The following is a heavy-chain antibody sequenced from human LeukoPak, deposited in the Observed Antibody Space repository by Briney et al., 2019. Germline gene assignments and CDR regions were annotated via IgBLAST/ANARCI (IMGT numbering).Heavy chain of an antibody. CDR2: IYYSGST. CDR1: GGSISSYY. D-gene: IGHD3-22*01. CDR3: ARDGRNYYDSSGYYDY. V-gene: IGHV4-59*12. J-gene: IGHJ4*02. Sequence: SETLSLTCTVSGGSISSYYWSWIRQPPGKGLEWIGYIYYSGSTNYNPSLKSRVTISVDKSKNQFSLKLSSVTAADTAVYYCARDGRNYYDSSGYYDYWGQGTLVTVSS.